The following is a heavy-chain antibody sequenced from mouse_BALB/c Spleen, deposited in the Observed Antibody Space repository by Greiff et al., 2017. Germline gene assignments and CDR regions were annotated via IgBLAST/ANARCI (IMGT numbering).Heavy chain of an antibody. CDR3: ARNSLLRPYYFDY. J-gene: IGHJ2*01. Sequence: QVQLQQSGAELVRPGSSVKISCKASGYAFSSYWMNWVKQRPGQGLEWIGQIYPGDGDTNYNGKFKGKATLTADKSSSTAYMQLSSLTSEDSAVYFCARNSLLRPYYFDYWGQGTTLTVSS. D-gene: IGHD1-2*01. CDR1: GYAFSSYW. V-gene: IGHV1-80*01. CDR2: IYPGDGDT.